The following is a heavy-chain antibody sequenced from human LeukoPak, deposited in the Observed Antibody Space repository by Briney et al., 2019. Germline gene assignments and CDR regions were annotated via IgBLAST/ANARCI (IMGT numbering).Heavy chain of an antibody. CDR2: IYYSGST. CDR3: ARQTDFWSGYYYRDAFDI. CDR1: GGSISSYY. V-gene: IGHV4-59*08. Sequence: PSETLSLTCTVSGGSISSYYWSWIRQPPGNGLEWIGYIYYSGSTNYNPSLKSRVTISVDTSKNQFSLKLSSVTAADTAVYYCARQTDFWSGYYYRDAFDIWGQGTMVTVSS. J-gene: IGHJ3*02. D-gene: IGHD3-3*01.